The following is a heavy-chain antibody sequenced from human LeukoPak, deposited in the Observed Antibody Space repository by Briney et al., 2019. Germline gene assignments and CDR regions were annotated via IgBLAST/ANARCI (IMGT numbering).Heavy chain of an antibody. Sequence: PSETLSLTYTVSGFSISSGYYWGWIRQPPGKGLECIGNIYRSGSTYYSPSLKSRVTISIDTSKNQFSLKLSSVTAADTAVYYCASPLYSSSHFDYWGQGALVTVSS. CDR3: ASPLYSSSHFDY. J-gene: IGHJ4*02. D-gene: IGHD6-6*01. CDR1: GFSISSGYY. V-gene: IGHV4-38-2*02. CDR2: IYRSGST.